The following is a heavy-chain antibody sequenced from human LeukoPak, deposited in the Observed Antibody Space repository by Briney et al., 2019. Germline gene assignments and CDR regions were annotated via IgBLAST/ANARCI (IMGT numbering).Heavy chain of an antibody. Sequence: GGSLRLSCAASGFTFDDHGMHWVRQAPGKGLEWVSGISWSSGIIGYADSVKGRFTISRDNSKNTLYLQMNSLRAEDTAVYYCARDGDIVATIGRYGMDVWGQGTTVTVSS. CDR1: GFTFDDHG. J-gene: IGHJ6*02. CDR3: ARDGDIVATIGRYGMDV. D-gene: IGHD5-12*01. CDR2: ISWSSGII. V-gene: IGHV3-9*01.